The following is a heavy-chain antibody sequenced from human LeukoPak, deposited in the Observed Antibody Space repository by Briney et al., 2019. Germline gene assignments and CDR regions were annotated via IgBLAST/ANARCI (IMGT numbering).Heavy chain of an antibody. CDR3: ARDYYDSSGELEGYDY. Sequence: ASVKVSCKASGYTFTSYDINWVRQATGQGLEWMGWMNPNSGNTGYAQKFQGRVTITRNTSISTAYMELSSLRSEDTAVYYCARDYYDSSGELEGYDYWGQGTLVTVSS. J-gene: IGHJ4*02. D-gene: IGHD3-22*01. CDR2: MNPNSGNT. CDR1: GYTFTSYD. V-gene: IGHV1-8*03.